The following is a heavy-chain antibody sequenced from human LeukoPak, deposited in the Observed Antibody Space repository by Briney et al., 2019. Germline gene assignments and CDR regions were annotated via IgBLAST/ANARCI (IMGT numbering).Heavy chain of an antibody. CDR1: GGSFSGYY. J-gene: IGHJ4*02. V-gene: IGHV4-34*01. CDR3: ARGLGEDTAMTPNLDY. CDR2: INHSGST. D-gene: IGHD5-18*01. Sequence: PSETLSLTCAVYGGSFSGYYWSWIRQPPGKGLEWIGEINHSGSTNYSPSLKSRVTISVDTSKNQFSLKLSSVTAADTAVYYCARGLGEDTAMTPNLDYWGQGTLVTVSS.